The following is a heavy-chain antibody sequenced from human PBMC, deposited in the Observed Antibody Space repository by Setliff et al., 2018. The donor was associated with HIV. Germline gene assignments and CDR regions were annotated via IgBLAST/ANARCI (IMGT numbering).Heavy chain of an antibody. CDR3: ALWGYSNAGGFDY. CDR1: GVSTTNFY. J-gene: IGHJ4*02. Sequence: SETLSLTCAVSGVSTTNFYWSWIRQPPGKGLEWIGYLYNSGNTTYNPSLKSRVTISIDMSKTHLSLSLTSVTAADTALYYCALWGYSNAGGFDYWGRGTLVTVSS. CDR2: LYNSGNT. V-gene: IGHV4-59*08. D-gene: IGHD5-12*01.